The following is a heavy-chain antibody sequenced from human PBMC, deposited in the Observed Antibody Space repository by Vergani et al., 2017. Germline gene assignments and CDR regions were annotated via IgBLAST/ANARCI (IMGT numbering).Heavy chain of an antibody. V-gene: IGHV3-30*01. Sequence: QVQLVESGGGVVQPGRSLRLSCAASGFTFSSYAMHWVRQAPGKGLEWVAVISYDGSNKYYADSVKGRFTISRDNSKNTLYLQMNSLRAEDTAVYYCAMGYCSSTSCQGRADYWGQGTLVTVSS. CDR2: ISYDGSNK. D-gene: IGHD2-2*01. CDR1: GFTFSSYA. J-gene: IGHJ4*02. CDR3: AMGYCSSTSCQGRADY.